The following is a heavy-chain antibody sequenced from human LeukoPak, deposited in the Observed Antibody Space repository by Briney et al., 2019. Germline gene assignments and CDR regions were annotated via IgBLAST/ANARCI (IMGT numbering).Heavy chain of an antibody. CDR2: ISYDGSNK. J-gene: IGHJ4*02. V-gene: IGHV3-30-3*01. CDR3: ARESYGDYVLD. D-gene: IGHD4-17*01. Sequence: EGSLRLSCAASGFTFSSYAMHWVRQAPGKGLEWVAVISYDGSNKYYADSVKGRFTISRDNSKNTLYLQMNSLRAEDTAVYYCARESYGDYVLDWGQGTLVTVSS. CDR1: GFTFSSYA.